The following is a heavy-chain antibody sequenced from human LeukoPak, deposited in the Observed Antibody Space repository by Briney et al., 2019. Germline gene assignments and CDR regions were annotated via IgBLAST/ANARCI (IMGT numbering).Heavy chain of an antibody. Sequence: SETLSLTCTVSGGSISSSSYYWGWIRQPPGKGLEWIGSIYYSGSTYYNPSLKSRVTISVDTSKNQFSLKLSSVTAADTAVYYCARGGRYCSSTSCDYYYYYMDVWGKGTTVTISS. CDR1: GGSISSSSYY. CDR3: ARGGRYCSSTSCDYYYYYMDV. J-gene: IGHJ6*03. V-gene: IGHV4-39*01. D-gene: IGHD2-2*01. CDR2: IYYSGST.